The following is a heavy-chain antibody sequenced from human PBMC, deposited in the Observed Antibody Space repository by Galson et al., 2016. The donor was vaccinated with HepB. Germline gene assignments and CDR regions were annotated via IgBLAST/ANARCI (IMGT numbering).Heavy chain of an antibody. CDR1: GFGFGVFW. CDR3: ARRNSLDD. Sequence: CAGSGFGFGVFWMNWVRQAPGKGLEWVANIKYDGTEQNYADSVKGRFTISRDNAKNSVDLQMFRLRADDTAVYYCARRNSLDDWGQGALVTVSS. V-gene: IGHV3-7*01. D-gene: IGHD1-7*01. J-gene: IGHJ4*02. CDR2: IKYDGTEQ.